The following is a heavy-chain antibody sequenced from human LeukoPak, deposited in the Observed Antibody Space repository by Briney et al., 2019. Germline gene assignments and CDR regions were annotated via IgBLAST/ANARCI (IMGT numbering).Heavy chain of an antibody. V-gene: IGHV3-30*02. J-gene: IGHJ4*02. Sequence: GGSLRLSCAASGFTFSSYGMHWVRQAPGKGLEWVAFIRYDGSNKYYADSVKGRFTISRDNSKNTLYLQMNSLRAEDTAVYYCAKERDTAMVTIDYWGQGTLVTVPS. D-gene: IGHD5-18*01. CDR3: AKERDTAMVTIDY. CDR2: IRYDGSNK. CDR1: GFTFSSYG.